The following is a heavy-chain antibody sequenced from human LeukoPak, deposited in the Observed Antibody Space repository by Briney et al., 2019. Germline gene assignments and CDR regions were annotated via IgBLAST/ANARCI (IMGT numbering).Heavy chain of an antibody. CDR3: ARDLYYYDSGGPDY. CDR2: IMPISGIA. Sequence: SVKVSCKASGDTFSNYGLSWVRQAPGQGLEWMGGIMPISGIANYAQKFQDRVTINTDESTSTVYMELNSLRSEDTAVYYCARDLYYYDSGGPDYWGQGTLVSVSS. V-gene: IGHV1-69*05. CDR1: GDTFSNYG. D-gene: IGHD3-22*01. J-gene: IGHJ4*02.